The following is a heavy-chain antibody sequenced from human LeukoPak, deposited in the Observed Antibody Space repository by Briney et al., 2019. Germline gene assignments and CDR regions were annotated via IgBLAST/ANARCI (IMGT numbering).Heavy chain of an antibody. Sequence: GRSLRLSRAASGFTFSSYSMNWVCQAPGKGLEWVSSISSSSSYIYYADSVKGRFTISRDNAKNSLYLQMNSLRAEDTAVYYCARVLAVAGRSFDYWGQGTLVTVSS. D-gene: IGHD6-19*01. CDR1: GFTFSSYS. CDR2: ISSSSSYI. CDR3: ARVLAVAGRSFDY. J-gene: IGHJ4*02. V-gene: IGHV3-21*01.